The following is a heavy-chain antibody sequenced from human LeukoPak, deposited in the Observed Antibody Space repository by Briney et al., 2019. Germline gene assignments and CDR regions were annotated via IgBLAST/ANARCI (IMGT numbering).Heavy chain of an antibody. Sequence: SETLSLTCTVSGGSISSSSYYWGWIRQPPGKGLEWIGSIYYSGSTYYNPSLKSRVTISVDTSKNQFSLKLSSVTAADTAVYYCARTVRGVIRFFDPWGQGTLVTVSS. CDR3: ARTVRGVIRFFDP. CDR2: IYYSGST. J-gene: IGHJ5*02. V-gene: IGHV4-39*07. D-gene: IGHD3-10*01. CDR1: GGSISSSSYY.